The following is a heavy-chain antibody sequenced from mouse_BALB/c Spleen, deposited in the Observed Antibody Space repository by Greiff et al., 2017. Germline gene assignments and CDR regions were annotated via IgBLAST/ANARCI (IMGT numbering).Heavy chain of an antibody. CDR3: ARLGYYGSSGTWFAY. CDR2: ILPGSGST. J-gene: IGHJ3*01. CDR1: GYTFSSYW. Sequence: VQGVESGAELMKPGASVKISCKATGYTFSSYWIEWVKQRPGHGLEWIGEILPGSGSTNYNEKFKGKATFTADTSSNTAYMQLSSLTSEDSAVYYCARLGYYGSSGTWFAYWGQGTLVTVSA. D-gene: IGHD1-1*01. V-gene: IGHV1-9*01.